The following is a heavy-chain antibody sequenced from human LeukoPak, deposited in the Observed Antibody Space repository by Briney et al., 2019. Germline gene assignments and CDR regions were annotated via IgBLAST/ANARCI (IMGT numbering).Heavy chain of an antibody. Sequence: ASVKVSCKASGYKFTDYYMHWVRQAPGQGLEWMGWINPNGGNTKYAQKFEGRVTMTRDTSISTGYMEVSRLTSDDTAVYYCTRDLTRGGDPWGQGTLVTVSS. CDR2: INPNGGNT. V-gene: IGHV1-2*02. D-gene: IGHD2-21*01. J-gene: IGHJ5*02. CDR1: GYKFTDYY. CDR3: TRDLTRGGDP.